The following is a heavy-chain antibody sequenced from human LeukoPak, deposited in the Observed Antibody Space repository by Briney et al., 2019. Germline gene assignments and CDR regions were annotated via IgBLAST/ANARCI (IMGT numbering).Heavy chain of an antibody. Sequence: PGGSLRLSCAASGLTFSSYAMSWVRQAPGKGLEWVSAISGSGGSTYYADSVKGRFTISSDNSKNTLYLQMNSLRAEDTAVYSCAKHHYDSSGYYSYYFDDWGQGTLVTVSS. CDR3: AKHHYDSSGYYSYYFDD. CDR2: ISGSGGST. V-gene: IGHV3-23*01. J-gene: IGHJ4*02. D-gene: IGHD3-22*01. CDR1: GLTFSSYA.